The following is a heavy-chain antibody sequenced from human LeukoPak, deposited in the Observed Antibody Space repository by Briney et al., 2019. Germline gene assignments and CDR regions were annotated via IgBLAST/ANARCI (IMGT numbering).Heavy chain of an antibody. CDR1: GGSFSDYY. V-gene: IGHV4-30-4*01. CDR2: IYYSGST. Sequence: SETLSLTCAVYGGSFSDYYWSWIRQPPGKGLEWIGYIYYSGSTYYNPSLKSRVTISVDTSKNQFSLKLSSVTAADTAVYYCARAPEGFWSARSRFDPWGQGTLVTVSS. D-gene: IGHD3-3*01. CDR3: ARAPEGFWSARSRFDP. J-gene: IGHJ5*02.